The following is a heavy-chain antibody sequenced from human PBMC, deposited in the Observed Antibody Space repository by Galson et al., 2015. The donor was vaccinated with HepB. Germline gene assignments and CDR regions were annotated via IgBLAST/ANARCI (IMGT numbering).Heavy chain of an antibody. CDR2: IWYDGSNK. J-gene: IGHJ6*02. CDR1: GFTFSSHG. Sequence: SLRLSCAASGFTFSSHGMHWVRQAPGKGLEWVAVIWYDGSNKYYADSVKGRFTISRDNSKNTLYLQMNSLRAEDTAVYYCAKDRRYSYAGMVSMGYYYYGMDVWGQGTTVTVSS. V-gene: IGHV3-33*06. CDR3: AKDRRYSYAGMVSMGYYYYGMDV. D-gene: IGHD2/OR15-2a*01.